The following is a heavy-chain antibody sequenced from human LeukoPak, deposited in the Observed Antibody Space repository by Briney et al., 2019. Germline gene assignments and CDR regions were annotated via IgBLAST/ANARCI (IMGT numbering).Heavy chain of an antibody. J-gene: IGHJ4*02. CDR3: ARDLRRNDILTGYFY. CDR1: GFTFSSHG. Sequence: PGGSLRLSCAASGFTFSSHGMSWVRQAPGKGLEWVSSISGSGGSTHYADSVKGRITISRDNSKNTLYLQMNSLRAEDTAVYYCARDLRRNDILTGYFYWGQGTLVTVSS. D-gene: IGHD3-9*01. V-gene: IGHV3-23*01. CDR2: ISGSGGST.